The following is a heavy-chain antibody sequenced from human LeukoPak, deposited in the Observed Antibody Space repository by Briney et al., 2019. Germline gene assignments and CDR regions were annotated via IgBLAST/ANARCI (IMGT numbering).Heavy chain of an antibody. V-gene: IGHV3-7*01. CDR1: GFTFSNYW. Sequence: RGSLRLSCAASGFTFSNYWMTWVRQAPGKGLEWVANIKEDGSDKYYADSVKGRFTISRDNAKKSLYLQMNSLRAEDTAVYYCARDTGYFKFDYWGQGTLVTVSS. CDR3: ARDTGYFKFDY. D-gene: IGHD3-9*01. J-gene: IGHJ4*02. CDR2: IKEDGSDK.